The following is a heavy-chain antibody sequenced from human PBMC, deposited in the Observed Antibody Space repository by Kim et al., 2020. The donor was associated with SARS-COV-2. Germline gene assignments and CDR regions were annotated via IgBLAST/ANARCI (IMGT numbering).Heavy chain of an antibody. J-gene: IGHJ4*02. V-gene: IGHV3-21*01. CDR3: ARSLYYYDTTIDY. CDR2: INTDSTYI. Sequence: GGSLRLSCAASGFTFSSNSMNWVRQAPGKGLEWVSRINTDSTYIKYADSVKGRFTISRDNAKNSLYLQMNGLRAEDTAVYFCARSLYYYDTTIDYWGQGSLVTVSS. D-gene: IGHD3-22*01. CDR1: GFTFSSNS.